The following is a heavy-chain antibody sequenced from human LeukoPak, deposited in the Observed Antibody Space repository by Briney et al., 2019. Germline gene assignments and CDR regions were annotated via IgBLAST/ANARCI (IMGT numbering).Heavy chain of an antibody. CDR3: ARGGLDNYYDSSGYYANWFDP. CDR2: MNPNSGNT. D-gene: IGHD3-22*01. V-gene: IGHV1-8*03. CDR1: GYTFTSYD. J-gene: IGHJ5*02. Sequence: ASVKVSCKASGYTFTSYDINWVRQATGQGLEWMGWMNPNSGNTGHAQKFQGRVTITRNTSISTAYMELSSLRSEDTAVYYCARGGLDNYYDSSGYYANWFDPWGQGTLVTVSS.